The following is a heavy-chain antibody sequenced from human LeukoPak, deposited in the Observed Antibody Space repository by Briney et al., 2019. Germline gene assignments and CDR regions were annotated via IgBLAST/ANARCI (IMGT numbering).Heavy chain of an antibody. CDR3: ARVPYSSGSFDY. J-gene: IGHJ4*02. Sequence: SETLSLTCTVSGGSISSYYWSWIRQPPGKGLEWIGYIYYSGSTNYNPSLMSRVTISVDTSKNQFSLKLSSVTAADTAVYYCARVPYSSGSFDYWGQGTLVTVSS. CDR1: GGSISSYY. D-gene: IGHD6-19*01. CDR2: IYYSGST. V-gene: IGHV4-59*01.